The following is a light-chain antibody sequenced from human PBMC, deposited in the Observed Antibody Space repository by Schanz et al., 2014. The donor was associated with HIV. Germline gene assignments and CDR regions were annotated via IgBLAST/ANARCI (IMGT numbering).Light chain of an antibody. J-gene: IGKJ4*01. V-gene: IGKV3-20*01. Sequence: EIVLTQSPDTLSLSPGERATLSCRASQTVSSSSLAWYQQKPGQSPRLLIYAASTRATGIPDRFSGSGSGTDFSLTISRLEPEDFAVYYCQQYGSSSSLTFGGGTKVEIK. CDR3: QQYGSSSSLT. CDR2: AAS. CDR1: QTVSSSS.